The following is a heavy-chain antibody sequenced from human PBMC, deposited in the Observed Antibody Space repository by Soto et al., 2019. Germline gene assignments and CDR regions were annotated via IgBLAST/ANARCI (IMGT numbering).Heavy chain of an antibody. CDR2: IIPIFGTA. CDR3: ARSGPQLALNHYYYGMDV. Sequence: QVQLVQSGAEVKKPGSSVKVSCKASGGTFSSYAISWVRQAPGQGLEWMGGIIPIFGTANYAQKFQGRVTITADESTSTAYMELSSLRSEDTAVYYCARSGPQLALNHYYYGMDVWGQGTTVTVSS. J-gene: IGHJ6*02. CDR1: GGTFSSYA. D-gene: IGHD6-13*01. V-gene: IGHV1-69*01.